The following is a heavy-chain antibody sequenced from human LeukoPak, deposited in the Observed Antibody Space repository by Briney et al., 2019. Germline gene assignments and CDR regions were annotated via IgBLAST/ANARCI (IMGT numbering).Heavy chain of an antibody. V-gene: IGHV1-18*01. D-gene: IGHD2-2*01. CDR1: GYNFKSYG. J-gene: IGHJ5*02. Sequence: GALVKVSCKASGYNFKSYGISWLRQAPGQGLEWMGWISVYNGNTKYAQKFQGRVTMTTDTSTSTAYIELRSLRSDDTAVYYCARGGGYCTSTSCYLGPWFDPWGQGTLVTVSS. CDR3: ARGGGYCTSTSCYLGPWFDP. CDR2: ISVYNGNT.